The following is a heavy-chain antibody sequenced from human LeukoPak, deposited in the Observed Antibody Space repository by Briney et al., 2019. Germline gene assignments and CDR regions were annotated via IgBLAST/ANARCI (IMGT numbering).Heavy chain of an antibody. CDR3: ARAVTPVARAFDI. D-gene: IGHD6-19*01. Sequence: PSETLSLTCTASGGSINSYYWSWIRQPPGKGLEWIGYIYYSGSTYYNPSLKSRVTISVDTSKNQFSLKLSSVTAADTAVYYCARAVTPVARAFDIWGQGTMVTVSS. V-gene: IGHV4-59*08. CDR1: GGSINSYY. CDR2: IYYSGST. J-gene: IGHJ3*02.